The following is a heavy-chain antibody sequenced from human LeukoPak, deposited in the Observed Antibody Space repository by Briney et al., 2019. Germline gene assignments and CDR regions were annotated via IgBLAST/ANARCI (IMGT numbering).Heavy chain of an antibody. Sequence: SGGPLRLSCAASGFTFSSYEMNLGRQAPGKGLEWVSYISSSGSTIYYADSVKGRFTISRDNAKNSLYLQMNSLRAEDTAVYYCAELGITMIGGVWGKGTTVTISS. CDR1: GFTFSSYE. V-gene: IGHV3-48*03. J-gene: IGHJ6*04. D-gene: IGHD3-10*02. CDR3: AELGITMIGGV. CDR2: ISSSGSTI.